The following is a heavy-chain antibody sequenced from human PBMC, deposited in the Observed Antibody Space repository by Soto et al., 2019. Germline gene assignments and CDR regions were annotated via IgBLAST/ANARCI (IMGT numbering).Heavy chain of an antibody. V-gene: IGHV4-59*01. CDR3: ASSIRYDTFDY. J-gene: IGHJ4*02. CDR1: GGSISSYY. D-gene: IGHD3-9*01. Sequence: SETLSLTCTVSGGSISSYYWSWIRQPPGKGLEWIGYIYYSGSTNYNPSLKSRATISVDTSKNQFSLKLSSVTAADTAVYYCASSIRYDTFDYWGQGTLVTVSS. CDR2: IYYSGST.